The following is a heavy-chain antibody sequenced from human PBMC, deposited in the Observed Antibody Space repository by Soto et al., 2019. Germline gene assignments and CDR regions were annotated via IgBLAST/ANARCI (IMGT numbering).Heavy chain of an antibody. J-gene: IGHJ5*02. V-gene: IGHV2-5*02. CDR2: IYWDGDK. Sequence: SGPTLVNPTQTLTLTCTFSGFSLSTSGVGVGWIRQPPGKALEWLGLIYWDGDKRYSPSLKSRLTITKDTSKNQVVLTMTNMDPVDTATYYCAQYRYGNFDYWGQGALVTVSSGKKAASVKVSCKASGYTFTSYGISCHRNWFDPWGQGTLVTVSS. D-gene: IGHD5-18*01. CDR3: AQYRYGNFDYWGQGALVTVSSGKKAASVKVSCKASGYTFTSYGISCHRNWFDP. CDR1: GFSLSTSGVG.